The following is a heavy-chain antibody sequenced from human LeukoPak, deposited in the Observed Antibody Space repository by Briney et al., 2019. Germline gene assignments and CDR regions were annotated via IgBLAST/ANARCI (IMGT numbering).Heavy chain of an antibody. Sequence: ASVKVSCKASGYTFTSYGISWVRQAPGQGLEWMGWISAYNGNTNYARKLQGGVTMTTDTSTSTAYMELRSLRSDDTAVYYCARDGDIVVVVAAIDAFDIWGQGTMVTVSS. CDR3: ARDGDIVVVVAAIDAFDI. CDR2: ISAYNGNT. D-gene: IGHD2-15*01. V-gene: IGHV1-18*01. CDR1: GYTFTSYG. J-gene: IGHJ3*02.